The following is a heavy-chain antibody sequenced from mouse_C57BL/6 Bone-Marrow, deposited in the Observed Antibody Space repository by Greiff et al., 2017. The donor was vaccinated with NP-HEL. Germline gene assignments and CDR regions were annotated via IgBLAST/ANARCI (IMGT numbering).Heavy chain of an antibody. Sequence: EVQVVESGEGLVKPGGSLKLSCAASGFTFSSYAMSWVRQTPEKRLEWVAYLSSGGDYIYYADTVKGRFTISRENARNTLYLQMSSLKSEDTAMYYCTREGLYYDYDALYAMDYWGQGTSVTVSS. V-gene: IGHV5-9-1*02. J-gene: IGHJ4*01. CDR3: TREGLYYDYDALYAMDY. CDR2: LSSGGDYI. D-gene: IGHD2-4*01. CDR1: GFTFSSYA.